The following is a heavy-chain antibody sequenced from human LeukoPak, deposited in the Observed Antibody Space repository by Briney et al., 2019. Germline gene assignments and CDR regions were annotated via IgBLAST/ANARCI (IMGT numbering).Heavy chain of an antibody. Sequence: PGGSLRLSCAASGFTFDDYGMSWIRQPPGKGLEWIGEINHSGSTNYNPSLKSRVTISVDTSKNQFSLKLSSVTAADTAVYYCARRVRIVGATDLDYWGQGTLVTVSS. D-gene: IGHD1-26*01. CDR2: INHSGST. CDR1: GFTFDDYG. CDR3: ARRVRIVGATDLDY. J-gene: IGHJ4*02. V-gene: IGHV4-34*01.